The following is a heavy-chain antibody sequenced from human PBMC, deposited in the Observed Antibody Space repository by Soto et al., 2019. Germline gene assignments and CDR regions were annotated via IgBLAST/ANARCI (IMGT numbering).Heavy chain of an antibody. V-gene: IGHV3-7*01. CDR3: ARDPAWGSLDY. CDR2: INQDGSEK. Sequence: PGGSLRPSCAASGFTFSSYAMSWVRQAPGKGLEWVASINQDGSEKQYVDSVKGRFTISRDNAKNSLFMQMNSLRAEDTAVYYCARDPAWGSLDYWGLGTLVTVSS. J-gene: IGHJ4*02. CDR1: GFTFSSYA. D-gene: IGHD7-27*01.